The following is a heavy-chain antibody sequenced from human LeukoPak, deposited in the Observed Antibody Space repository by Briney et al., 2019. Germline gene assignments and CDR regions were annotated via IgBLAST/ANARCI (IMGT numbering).Heavy chain of an antibody. CDR3: ARYFAVPDGGGFDY. Sequence: ASVKVSCKTSGYTFIGHYIHWVRQAPGQGLEWMGWINPITGDTKYAQKFQGSVTMTRDTSISTVYMELSGLTSDDTAIYYCARYFAVPDGGGFDYWGQGTLVTVSS. J-gene: IGHJ4*02. CDR1: GYTFIGHY. V-gene: IGHV1-2*02. CDR2: INPITGDT. D-gene: IGHD3-3*01.